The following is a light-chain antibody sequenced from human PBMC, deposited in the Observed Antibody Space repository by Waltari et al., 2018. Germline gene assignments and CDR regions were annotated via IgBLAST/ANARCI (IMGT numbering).Light chain of an antibody. V-gene: IGLV2-18*02. Sequence: QSALTQPPSVSGSPGQSVTISCTGPSTDVGSYNRVSWYQQPPGTAPKLMIYEGTNRPSGVPDRISGSKSGNTASLTISGLQAEDEADYYCSSYTSSSTVVFGGGTKLTVL. CDR2: EGT. J-gene: IGLJ2*01. CDR1: STDVGSYNR. CDR3: SSYTSSSTVV.